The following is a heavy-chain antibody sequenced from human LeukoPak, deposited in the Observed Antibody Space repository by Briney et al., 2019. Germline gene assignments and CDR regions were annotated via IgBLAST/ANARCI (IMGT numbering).Heavy chain of an antibody. CDR2: IGPTGSDR. CDR1: GLTFSTSG. D-gene: IGHD2-8*01. J-gene: IGHJ4*02. V-gene: IGHV3-21*06. CDR3: ATESNGRHYDY. Sequence: GGSLRLSCTASGLTFSTSGFNWVRQAPGKGLEWVASIGPTGSDRYHADSIKGRFTISRDNANNFLYLQMNSLRAEDTAVYYCATESNGRHYDYWGQGTLLTVSS.